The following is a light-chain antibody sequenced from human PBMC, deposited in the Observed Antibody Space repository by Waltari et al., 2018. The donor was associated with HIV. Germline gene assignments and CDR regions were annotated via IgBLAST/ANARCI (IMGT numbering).Light chain of an antibody. Sequence: QSVLTQPPSASGTPGQRVTISRSGASSNIGSNYVYWYQELPGTAPKLLIYRTDHRPSGVPDRFSGSKSGTSASLAISGLRSEDEADYYCAAWDDSLSALFGGGTKLTVL. CDR2: RTD. CDR3: AAWDDSLSAL. J-gene: IGLJ2*01. CDR1: SSNIGSNY. V-gene: IGLV1-47*01.